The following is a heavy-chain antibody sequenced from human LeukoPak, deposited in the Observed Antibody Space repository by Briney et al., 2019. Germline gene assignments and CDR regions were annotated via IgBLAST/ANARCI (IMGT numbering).Heavy chain of an antibody. CDR1: GFSRSSFQ. J-gene: IGHJ5*01. D-gene: IGHD2-8*01. Sequence: GGSLRLSCAASGFSRSSFQMKWVRQAPGKGLEGISYISDSGTTEYYADSVKGRFTISRDNAKNSLYLQMNSLTGEDTALYYCARDGTTNRYNWFDSWGQGTLVTVSS. V-gene: IGHV3-48*03. CDR3: ARDGTTNRYNWFDS. CDR2: ISDSGTTE.